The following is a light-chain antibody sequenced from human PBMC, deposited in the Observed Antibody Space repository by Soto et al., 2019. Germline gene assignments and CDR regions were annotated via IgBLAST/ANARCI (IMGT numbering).Light chain of an antibody. CDR2: DVS. Sequence: QSVLTQPASVSGSPGQSITISCTGTSSDVGGYNYVSWYQHHPGKAPKLIIYDVSNRPSGVSNRFVGSKSGITASLTISGLQADDEADYYCSSYTTTSVLFGGGTKVTVL. CDR1: SSDVGGYNY. CDR3: SSYTTTSVL. V-gene: IGLV2-14*03. J-gene: IGLJ2*01.